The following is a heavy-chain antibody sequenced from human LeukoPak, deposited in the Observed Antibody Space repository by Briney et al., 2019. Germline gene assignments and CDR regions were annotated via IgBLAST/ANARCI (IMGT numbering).Heavy chain of an antibody. J-gene: IGHJ3*02. V-gene: IGHV4-59*08. Sequence: TSETLPLTCTVSGGSISSYYWSWIRQPPGKGLECIGYIYNSGSTNYNPSLKSRVSISVDTSKNQFSLKLSSVAAADPAVYYCARSAIDAFDIWGQGTMVTVSS. CDR2: IYNSGST. CDR1: GGSISSYY. CDR3: ARSAIDAFDI. D-gene: IGHD6-25*01.